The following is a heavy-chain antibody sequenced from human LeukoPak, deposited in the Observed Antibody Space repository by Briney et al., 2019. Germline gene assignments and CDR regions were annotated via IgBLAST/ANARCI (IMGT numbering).Heavy chain of an antibody. Sequence: PSETLSLTCAVSGYSISSGYYWGWIRQPPGKGLEWIGSIYHSGSTSYNPSLKSRVTISVDTSKNQFSLKLSSVTAADTAVYYCAREGGATQPFDYWGQGTLVTVSS. CDR2: IYHSGST. CDR3: AREGGATQPFDY. D-gene: IGHD1-26*01. J-gene: IGHJ4*02. V-gene: IGHV4-38-2*02. CDR1: GYSISSGYY.